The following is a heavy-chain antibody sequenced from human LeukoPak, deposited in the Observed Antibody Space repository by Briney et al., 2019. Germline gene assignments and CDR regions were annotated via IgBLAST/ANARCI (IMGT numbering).Heavy chain of an antibody. CDR1: GGSISTSNYY. Sequence: PSETLSLTCTVSGGSISTSNYYWGWIRQPPGKGLEWIGNIFYSGSTYYSPSLKSRVTISLDTSRNQFSLKLSSVTAADTAVYYCALERWVTGRELHDYWGQGTLVTVSS. CDR2: IFYSGST. J-gene: IGHJ4*02. CDR3: ALERWVTGRELHDY. V-gene: IGHV4-39*07. D-gene: IGHD2-21*02.